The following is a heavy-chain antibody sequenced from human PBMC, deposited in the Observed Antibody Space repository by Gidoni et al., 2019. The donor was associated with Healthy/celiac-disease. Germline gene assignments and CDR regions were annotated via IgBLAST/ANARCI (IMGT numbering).Heavy chain of an antibody. V-gene: IGHV3-9*02. J-gene: IGHJ2*01. Sequence: EVQLVESGGGLVQLGRSLSTSSPASVFTSADYAMLWVRQGLGKGLEWVSGSSWKSGSIGYADSVKGRFTISRDNAKNSMYLQMNSLRAEDAALYYCAKDRGPASNWYVDLWGRGTLVTVSA. CDR2: SSWKSGSI. CDR1: VFTSADYA. CDR3: AKDRGPASNWYVDL.